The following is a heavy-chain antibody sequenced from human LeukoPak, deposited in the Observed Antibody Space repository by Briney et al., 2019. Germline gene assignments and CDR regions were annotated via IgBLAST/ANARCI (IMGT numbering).Heavy chain of an antibody. Sequence: SGGSLRLSCAASGFTFSSYAMSWVRQAPGKGLEWVSAISGSGGSPYYADSVKGRFTISRDNSKNTLYLQMNSLRAEDTAVYYCAKDPPSIVVVPAAVFDYWGQGTLVTVSS. CDR3: AKDPPSIVVVPAAVFDY. CDR2: ISGSGGSP. CDR1: GFTFSSYA. D-gene: IGHD2-2*01. J-gene: IGHJ4*02. V-gene: IGHV3-23*01.